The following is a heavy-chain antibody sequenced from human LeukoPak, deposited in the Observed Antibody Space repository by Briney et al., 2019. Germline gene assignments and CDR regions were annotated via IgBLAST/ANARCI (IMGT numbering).Heavy chain of an antibody. J-gene: IGHJ6*02. CDR1: GFTFSDSW. V-gene: IGHV3-7*03. D-gene: IGHD3-16*01. CDR2: MNQDGSAK. Sequence: GGSLRLSCAASGFTFSDSWMSWVRQAPGKGLEWVANMNQDGSAKGYADSVKGRCTISRDNAKNSLYLELKGLRVEDTALYYCAKGRGADTSYAMNVWGRGTTVIVSS. CDR3: AKGRGADTSYAMNV.